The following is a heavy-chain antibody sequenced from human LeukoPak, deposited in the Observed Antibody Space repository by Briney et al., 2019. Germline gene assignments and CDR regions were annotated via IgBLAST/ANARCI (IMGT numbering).Heavy chain of an antibody. J-gene: IGHJ4*02. CDR3: VRELPPVVQYYFDH. CDR2: IWYGGSYK. Sequence: GGSLRLSCAASGFTFSSYGMHWVRQALGKGVEWVAVIWYGGSYKYYADSEKGRFTISRDNSKNTLYLQMNSLRAEDTAVYYCVRELPPVVQYYFDHWGPGTLVTVSS. V-gene: IGHV3-33*01. D-gene: IGHD2-21*01. CDR1: GFTFSSYG.